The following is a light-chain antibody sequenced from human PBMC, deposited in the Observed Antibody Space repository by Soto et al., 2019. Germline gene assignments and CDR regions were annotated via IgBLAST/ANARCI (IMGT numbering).Light chain of an antibody. Sequence: DLLQTPSPYSLAVSLGERATMNCKCSRSVLYKSNNKNHLAWYQQKPGQPPQLIIYWASTRESGVPERFSGSGSGTDFTLTISSLEAEDVAFYWCQQYFDVPFTFGGGTKVDIK. CDR3: QQYFDVPFT. CDR2: WAS. J-gene: IGKJ4*01. CDR1: RSVLYKSNNKNH. V-gene: IGKV4-1*01.